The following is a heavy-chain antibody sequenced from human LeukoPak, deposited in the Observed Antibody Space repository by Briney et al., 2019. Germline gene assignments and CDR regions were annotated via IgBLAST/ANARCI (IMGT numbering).Heavy chain of an antibody. D-gene: IGHD3-10*01. CDR2: TYYRSKYYF. V-gene: IGHV6-1*01. J-gene: IGHJ4*02. CDR1: GDTISSNSAA. CDR3: ARSFGSGRIIGY. Sequence: SQTPSLTCAISGDTISSNSAAWNWVRQSPSRGREWLGRTYYRSKYYFDYAVSVKSRITMNPDTSKNQFSLQLNSVTPEDTAVYYCARSFGSGRIIGYWGQGTLVTVSS.